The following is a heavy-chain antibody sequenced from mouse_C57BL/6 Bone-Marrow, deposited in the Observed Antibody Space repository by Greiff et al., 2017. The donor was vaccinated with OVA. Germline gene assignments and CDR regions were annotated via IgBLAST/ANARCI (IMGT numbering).Heavy chain of an antibody. V-gene: IGHV2-6*01. CDR3: ASDRTTVVATGDMDY. CDR1: GFSLTSYG. CDR2: IWGVGST. Sequence: QVQLKESGPGLVAPSQSLSITCTVSGFSLTSYGVDWVRQSPGKGLEWLGVIWGVGSTNYNSALKSRLSISKDNSKSQVFLKMNSLQTDDTAMYYCASDRTTVVATGDMDYWGQGTSVTVSS. D-gene: IGHD1-1*01. J-gene: IGHJ4*01.